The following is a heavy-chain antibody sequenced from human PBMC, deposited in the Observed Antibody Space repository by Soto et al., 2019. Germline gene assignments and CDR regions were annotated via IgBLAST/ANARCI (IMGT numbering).Heavy chain of an antibody. Sequence: PGGSLRLSCAASGFTFSSYWMSWVRQAPGKGLEWVAAISYDGGKQYYADSVKGRFTISRDNAKNTLYLQMNSLRAEDTAVYYCAKAESYGSNNTFDHWGQGTLVTVSS. D-gene: IGHD5-18*01. V-gene: IGHV3-30*18. J-gene: IGHJ4*02. CDR2: ISYDGGKQ. CDR3: AKAESYGSNNTFDH. CDR1: GFTFSSYW.